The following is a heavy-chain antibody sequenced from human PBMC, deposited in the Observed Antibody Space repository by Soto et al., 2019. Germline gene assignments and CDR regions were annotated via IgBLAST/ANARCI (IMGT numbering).Heavy chain of an antibody. Sequence: EVQLVESGGGLVQPGGSLRLSCAASGFTFSTYWMHWVRQAPGKGLVWVSRINSDGSTTNYADSVKGRFTISRDNAKNTLYMQMNSLRADDTAVYYCARALTGDNSYWGQGTLVTVSS. J-gene: IGHJ4*02. CDR3: ARALTGDNSY. V-gene: IGHV3-74*01. CDR2: INSDGSTT. D-gene: IGHD4-4*01. CDR1: GFTFSTYW.